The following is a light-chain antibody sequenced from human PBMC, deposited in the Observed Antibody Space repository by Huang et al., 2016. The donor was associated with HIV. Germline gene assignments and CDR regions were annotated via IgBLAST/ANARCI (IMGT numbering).Light chain of an antibody. CDR1: QSISNY. J-gene: IGKJ3*01. V-gene: IGKV1-39*01. Sequence: DIQMTQSPSFLSASVGDRVTITCGASQSISNYVNWYHQKPGKAPKLLIYAASSWQSGVPSRFSGSGSGTDFTLTISSLQPEDFATYYCQQSSSTPITFGPGTKVDIK. CDR2: AAS. CDR3: QQSSSTPIT.